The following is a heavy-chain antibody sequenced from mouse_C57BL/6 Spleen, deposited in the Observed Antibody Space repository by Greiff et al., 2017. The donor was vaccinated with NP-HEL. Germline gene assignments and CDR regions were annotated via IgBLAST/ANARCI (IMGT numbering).Heavy chain of an antibody. CDR1: GFTFSDYY. V-gene: IGHV5-16*01. CDR3: AREPYGSSYGYFDV. D-gene: IGHD1-1*01. Sequence: DVKLVESEGGLVQPGSSMKLSCTASGFTFSDYYMAWVRQVPEKGLEWVANINYDGSSTYYLDSLKSRFIISRDNAKNILYLQMSSLKSEDTATYYCAREPYGSSYGYFDVWGTGTTVTVSS. J-gene: IGHJ1*03. CDR2: INYDGSST.